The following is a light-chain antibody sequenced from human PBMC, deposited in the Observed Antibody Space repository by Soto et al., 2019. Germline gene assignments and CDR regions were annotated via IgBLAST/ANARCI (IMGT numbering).Light chain of an antibody. CDR3: QRYGDSPDKERWT. CDR1: QSVRSSS. Sequence: EIVLTQSPGTLSLSPGERASLSCRASQSVRSSSLAWYQQKPGQPPRLLIYGASSRATGIPDRFSGSGSGTDFTLTISRLEPEDFAVYFCQRYGDSPDKERWTFGPGTKVDIK. CDR2: GAS. J-gene: IGKJ1*01. V-gene: IGKV3-20*01.